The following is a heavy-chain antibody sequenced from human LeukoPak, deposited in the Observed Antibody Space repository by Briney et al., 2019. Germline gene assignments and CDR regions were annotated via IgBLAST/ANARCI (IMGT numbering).Heavy chain of an antibody. CDR3: AKDFSRFPTRQVGADPFLIDY. J-gene: IGHJ4*02. CDR1: GFTFSSYG. Sequence: GGSLRLSCAASGFTFSSYGMHWVRQAPGKGLEWVAVISYDGSNKYYADSVKGRFTISRDNSKNTLYLQMNSLRAEDTAVYYCAKDFSRFPTRQVGADPFLIDYWGQGTLVTVSS. D-gene: IGHD1-26*01. V-gene: IGHV3-30*18. CDR2: ISYDGSNK.